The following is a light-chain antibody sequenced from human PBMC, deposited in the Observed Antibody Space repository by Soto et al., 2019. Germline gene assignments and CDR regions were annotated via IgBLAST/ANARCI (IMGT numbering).Light chain of an antibody. CDR2: KAS. V-gene: IGKV1-5*03. J-gene: IGKJ2*02. Sequence: DIQMTQSPSTLSASVGDRVTITCRASQSISSWLAWYQQKPGKAPKLLIYKASSLESGVPSRFSGSGSGTGFTLTISSLQPDDFVTYYCQQYNSYCTFGQGTKLEIK. CDR1: QSISSW. CDR3: QQYNSYCT.